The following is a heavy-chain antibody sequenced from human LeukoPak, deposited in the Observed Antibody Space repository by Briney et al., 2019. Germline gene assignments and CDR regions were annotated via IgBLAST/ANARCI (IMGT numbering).Heavy chain of an antibody. J-gene: IGHJ5*02. Sequence: SVRVSCKASGGTFSSYAISWVRQAPGQGLEWMGGIVPIFGTANYAQKFQGRVTITADESTSTAYMELSSLRSEDTAVYYCARNGNSSGWFGGNWFDPWGQGTLVTVSS. CDR1: GGTFSSYA. D-gene: IGHD6-19*01. V-gene: IGHV1-69*13. CDR2: IVPIFGTA. CDR3: ARNGNSSGWFGGNWFDP.